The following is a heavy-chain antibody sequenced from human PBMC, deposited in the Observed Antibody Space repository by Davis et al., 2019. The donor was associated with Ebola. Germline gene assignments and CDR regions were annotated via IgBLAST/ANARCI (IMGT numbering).Heavy chain of an antibody. CDR3: AKRSGSNSGYFDY. CDR1: GFTFNAYG. CDR2: IWNDGINK. J-gene: IGHJ4*02. V-gene: IGHV3-33*06. Sequence: GESLKISCAASGFTFNAYGMHWVRQAPGKGPEWVAIIWNDGINKYYADSVKGRFTISRDNSKNTLYLQMNSLRAEDTAIYYCAKRSGSNSGYFDYWGQGSLVIVAS. D-gene: IGHD2/OR15-2a*01.